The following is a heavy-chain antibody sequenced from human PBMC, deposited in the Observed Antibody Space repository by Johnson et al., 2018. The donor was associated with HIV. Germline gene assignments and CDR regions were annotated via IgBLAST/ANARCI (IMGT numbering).Heavy chain of an antibody. J-gene: IGHJ3*02. D-gene: IGHD1-26*01. Sequence: VQLVESGGGLVKPGGSIRLSCAASGFTFSNAWMSWVRQAPGKGLEWVGRIKSKTDGGTTDYAAPVKGRFTISRDDSKNTLYLQMNSLKTEDTAVYYCTTDRATYDAFDIWGQGTMVTVSS. CDR2: IKSKTDGGTT. V-gene: IGHV3-15*01. CDR1: GFTFSNAW. CDR3: TTDRATYDAFDI.